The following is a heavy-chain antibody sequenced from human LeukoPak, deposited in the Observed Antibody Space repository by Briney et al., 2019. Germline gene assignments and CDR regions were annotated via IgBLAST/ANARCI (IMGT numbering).Heavy chain of an antibody. V-gene: IGHV3-11*01. CDR1: GVTFEDYY. Sequence: AGGSLRLSCTGSGVTFEDYYLSWLRQAPGKGMEWISYVSSTGGDEFYADPVKGRFTISRDNARNSLYMEMNDLIAEDTAFYYCARGENGSFDHWGQGTLVIVSS. CDR2: VSSTGGDE. J-gene: IGHJ4*02. D-gene: IGHD3-10*01. CDR3: ARGENGSFDH.